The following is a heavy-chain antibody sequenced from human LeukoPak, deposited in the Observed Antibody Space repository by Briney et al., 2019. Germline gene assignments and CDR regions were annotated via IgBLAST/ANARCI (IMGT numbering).Heavy chain of an antibody. V-gene: IGHV3-23*01. CDR3: AKDRWEPRAGPSPNDY. D-gene: IGHD1-26*01. J-gene: IGHJ4*02. CDR2: ISGSGGST. Sequence: GGSLRLSCAASGFTFSSYAMSWVRQAPGKGLEWVSAISGSGGSTYYADSVKGRFTISRDNSKNTLYLQMNSLRAEDTAVYYCAKDRWEPRAGPSPNDYRGQGTLVTVSS. CDR1: GFTFSSYA.